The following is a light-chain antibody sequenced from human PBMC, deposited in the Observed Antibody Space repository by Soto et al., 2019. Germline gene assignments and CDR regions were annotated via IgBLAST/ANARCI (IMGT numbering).Light chain of an antibody. CDR2: DAS. V-gene: IGKV1-27*01. CDR1: QVIFNY. CDR3: QKYDSAPRT. J-gene: IGKJ1*01. Sequence: DIELTQSPSSLSASLGDKITITCRASQVIFNYLAWFQQKPGKAPKLLIYDASNLKVGVPSRFSGSRSGTDFTLTISSLQPEDVATYYCQKYDSAPRTFGQGTKV.